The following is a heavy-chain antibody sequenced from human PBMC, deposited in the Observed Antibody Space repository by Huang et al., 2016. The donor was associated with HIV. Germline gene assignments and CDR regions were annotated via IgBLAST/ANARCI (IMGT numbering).Heavy chain of an antibody. V-gene: IGHV3-74*01. J-gene: IGHJ4*02. Sequence: GGGLVQPGGSLRLSCAASGFSISSYWMHWVRQAPGKGLVWVSRINRDGSSTSYADSVKGRFTISRDNAKNTLYLQMNSLRAEDTAVYYCARDPRIQSWLNFFDYWGQGTLVSVSS. CDR1: GFSISSYW. CDR3: ARDPRIQSWLNFFDY. CDR2: INRDGSST. D-gene: IGHD3-22*01.